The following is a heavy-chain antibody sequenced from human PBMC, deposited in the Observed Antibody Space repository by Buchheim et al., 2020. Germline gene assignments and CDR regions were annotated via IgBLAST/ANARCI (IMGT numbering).Heavy chain of an antibody. V-gene: IGHV4-61*02. CDR2: IYTSGST. J-gene: IGHJ4*02. Sequence: QVQLQESGPGLVKPSQTLSLTCTVSGGSISSGSYYWSWIRQPAGKGLEWIERIYTSGSTNYNPSLKSRVTISVDTSKNQFSLKLSSVTAADTAVYYCARWSFYYFDYWGQGTL. CDR1: GGSISSGSYY. CDR3: ARWSFYYFDY. D-gene: IGHD3-16*01.